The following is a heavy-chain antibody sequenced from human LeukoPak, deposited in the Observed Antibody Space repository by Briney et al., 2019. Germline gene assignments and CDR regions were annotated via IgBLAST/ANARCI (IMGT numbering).Heavy chain of an antibody. CDR3: AREPVRKRWFDS. J-gene: IGHJ5*01. CDR2: IAISGTYI. V-gene: IGHV3-21*01. D-gene: IGHD3-10*01. Sequence: GGSLRLSCAASGFILSDYNMNWVRQAPGKGLEWVSFIAISGTYITYADSVKGRFTISRDNAKNSLYLQMNSLRAEDTAVYYCAREPVRKRWFDSWGQGTLVAVSS. CDR1: GFILSDYN.